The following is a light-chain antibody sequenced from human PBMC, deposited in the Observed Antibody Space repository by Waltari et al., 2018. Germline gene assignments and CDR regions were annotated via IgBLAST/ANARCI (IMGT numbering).Light chain of an antibody. J-gene: IGKJ2*01. CDR1: QDISNY. CDR3: QQYDNLPPYT. CDR2: DAS. V-gene: IGKV1-33*01. Sequence: DIQMTQSPPPLSASGGDRVTLPCQASQDISNYLNWYQQRPGKAPNLLIYDASNLETGVPSRFSGSGSGTDFTFTISSLQPEDIATYYCQQYDNLPPYTFGQGTKLEIK.